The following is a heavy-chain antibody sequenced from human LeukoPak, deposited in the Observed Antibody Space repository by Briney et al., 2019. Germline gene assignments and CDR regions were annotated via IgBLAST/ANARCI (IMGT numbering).Heavy chain of an antibody. J-gene: IGHJ4*02. CDR3: ARAITFRIVSPPDY. Sequence: GESLKISCRGSGYIFTHYWIGWVRQTPGKGLERMAMIYPDDSDTRYSPSFQGQVTMSADKSISTAYLQWSSLKPSDTAMYYCARAITFRIVSPPDYWGQGTLVTVSS. CDR1: GYIFTHYW. CDR2: IYPDDSDT. D-gene: IGHD3-16*01. V-gene: IGHV5-51*01.